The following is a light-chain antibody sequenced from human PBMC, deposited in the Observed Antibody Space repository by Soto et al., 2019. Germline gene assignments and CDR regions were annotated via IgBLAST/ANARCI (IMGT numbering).Light chain of an antibody. J-gene: IGKJ1*01. Sequence: DIQLTQSPSFLSASVGDRVTITCRASQGTSSYLAWYQQKPGKAPKLLIYAASNLQSGVPSRFSGSGSGTEFTLTISSLQPEDFATYYCQQLNSYPRTIGQGTKVDIK. CDR2: AAS. CDR3: QQLNSYPRT. V-gene: IGKV1-9*01. CDR1: QGTSSY.